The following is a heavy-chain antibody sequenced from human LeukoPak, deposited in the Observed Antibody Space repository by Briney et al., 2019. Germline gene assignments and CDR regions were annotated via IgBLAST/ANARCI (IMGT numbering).Heavy chain of an antibody. CDR1: GFTFSSYG. CDR3: AKDRGYYYGSGNYSSYFDY. D-gene: IGHD3-10*01. J-gene: IGHJ4*02. Sequence: GSLRLSCAASGFTFSSYGMHWVRQAPGKGLEWVAVISYDGSNKYYADSVKGRFTISRDNSKNTLYLQMNSLRAEDTAVYYCAKDRGYYYGSGNYSSYFDYWGQGTLVTVSS. CDR2: ISYDGSNK. V-gene: IGHV3-30*18.